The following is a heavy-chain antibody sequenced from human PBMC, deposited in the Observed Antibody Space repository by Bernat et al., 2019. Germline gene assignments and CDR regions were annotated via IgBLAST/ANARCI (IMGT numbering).Heavy chain of an antibody. CDR1: GFTFSSYS. D-gene: IGHD6-19*01. Sequence: EVQLVESGGGLVQPGGSLRLSCAASGFTFSSYSMSWVRQSPVKGLEWVANIDRDGNEKHYVDSVKGRFTISRDNAKNSLFLQMNSLRAEDTAVYYCARDGGGSGWFYWGQGTLATVSS. J-gene: IGHJ4*02. CDR2: IDRDGNEK. V-gene: IGHV3-7*03. CDR3: ARDGGGSGWFY.